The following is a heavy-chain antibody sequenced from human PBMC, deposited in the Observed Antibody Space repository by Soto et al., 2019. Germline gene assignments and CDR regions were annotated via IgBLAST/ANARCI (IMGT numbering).Heavy chain of an antibody. V-gene: IGHV3-21*01. J-gene: IGHJ4*02. CDR3: ASGYDYSNYPLDY. Sequence: GGSLRLSFAASGFTFSSYSMNWVRQAPGKGLEWVSSISSSSSYIYYADSVKGRFTISRDNAKNSLYLQMNSLRPEDTAVYSCASGYDYSNYPLDYWGQGTLVTVYS. D-gene: IGHD4-4*01. CDR2: ISSSSSYI. CDR1: GFTFSSYS.